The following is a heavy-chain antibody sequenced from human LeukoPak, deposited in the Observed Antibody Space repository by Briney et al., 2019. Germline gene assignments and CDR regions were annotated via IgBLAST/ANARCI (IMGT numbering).Heavy chain of an antibody. CDR1: GFTFSSYW. CDR3: AKDLRPLYSSGWEVDY. CDR2: ISYDGSNK. V-gene: IGHV3-30*18. Sequence: GGSLRLSCAASGFTFSSYWIHWVRQAPAKGLEWVAVISYDGSNKYYADSVKGRFTISRDNSKNTLYLQMNSLRAEDTAVYYCAKDLRPLYSSGWEVDYWGQGTLVTVSS. D-gene: IGHD6-19*01. J-gene: IGHJ4*02.